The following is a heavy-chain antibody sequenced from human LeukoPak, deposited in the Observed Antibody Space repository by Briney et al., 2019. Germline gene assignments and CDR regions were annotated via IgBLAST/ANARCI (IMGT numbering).Heavy chain of an antibody. J-gene: IGHJ4*02. CDR1: GGSISSYY. V-gene: IGHV4-59*01. CDR2: IYYSGST. Sequence: PSETLSLTCTVSGGSISSYYWSWIRQPPGKGLEWIGYIYYSGSTNYNPSLKSRVTISVDTSKNQFSLKLSSVTAADTAVYYCARVRAGGHGGYYFDYWGQGTLVTVSS. CDR3: ARVRAGGHGGYYFDY. D-gene: IGHD2-8*02.